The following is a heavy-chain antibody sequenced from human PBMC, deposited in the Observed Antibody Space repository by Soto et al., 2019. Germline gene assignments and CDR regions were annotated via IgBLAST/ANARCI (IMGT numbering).Heavy chain of an antibody. CDR1: GFTFSSYV. CDR3: AREQIVGAGAYMDV. J-gene: IGHJ6*03. D-gene: IGHD6-19*01. CDR2: IWYEGNSD. Sequence: GGSLRLSCAASGFTFSSYVMHWVRQAPGKGLEWVAVIWYEGNSDSYADSVKGRFTISRDNSKKTLYLQMNSLRAEDTAVYFCAREQIVGAGAYMDVWGKGTTVTVSS. V-gene: IGHV3-33*01.